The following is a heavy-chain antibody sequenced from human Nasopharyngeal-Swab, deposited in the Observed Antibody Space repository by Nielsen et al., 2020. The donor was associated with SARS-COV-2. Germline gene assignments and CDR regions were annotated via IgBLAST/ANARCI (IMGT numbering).Heavy chain of an antibody. V-gene: IGHV3-7*01. D-gene: IGHD1-26*01. CDR3: ARDTLIVGANYYYYGMDV. Sequence: GESLKISCAASGFTFSSYWMSWVRQAPGKGLEWVANIKQDGSENYYVDSVKGRFTISRDNAKNSLYLQMNSLRAEDTAVYYCARDTLIVGANYYYYGMDVWGQGTTVTVSS. CDR1: GFTFSSYW. J-gene: IGHJ6*02. CDR2: IKQDGSEN.